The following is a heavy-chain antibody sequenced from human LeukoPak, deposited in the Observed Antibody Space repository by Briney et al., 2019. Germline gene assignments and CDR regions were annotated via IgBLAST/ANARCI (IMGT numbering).Heavy chain of an antibody. D-gene: IGHD6-13*01. CDR1: GFTVSSNY. Sequence: GGSLRLSCAASGFTVSSNYMSWVRQAPGKGLEWVSVIYSGGSTYYADSVKGRFTISRDNSKNTLYLQMNSLRAEDTAVYYCAKDHIAAADMLFDPWGQGTLVTVSS. CDR3: AKDHIAAADMLFDP. V-gene: IGHV3-66*01. J-gene: IGHJ5*02. CDR2: IYSGGST.